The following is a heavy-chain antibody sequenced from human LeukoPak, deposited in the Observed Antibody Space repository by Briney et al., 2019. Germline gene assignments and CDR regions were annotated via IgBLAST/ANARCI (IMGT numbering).Heavy chain of an antibody. Sequence: GASVKVSCKASGGTFSSYAISWVRQAPGQGLEWMGGIIPIFGTANYAQKFQGRVTITADESTSTAYMELSSLRSEDTAVYYCARLVVSQLPRPDAFDIWGQGTMVTVSS. J-gene: IGHJ3*02. D-gene: IGHD2-8*02. V-gene: IGHV1-69*13. CDR2: IIPIFGTA. CDR1: GGTFSSYA. CDR3: ARLVVSQLPRPDAFDI.